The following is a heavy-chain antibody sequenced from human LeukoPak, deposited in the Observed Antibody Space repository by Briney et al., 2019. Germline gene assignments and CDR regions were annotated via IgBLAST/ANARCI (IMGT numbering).Heavy chain of an antibody. Sequence: PGGSLRLSCAASGFTFSTHSMNWVRQAPGKGLEWVSDISSSSSTIYYADSVKGRFTISRDNAKNSLYLQMNSLRAEDTAVYYCARYYSQWSFDYWGQGTLVTVSS. CDR2: ISSSSSTI. CDR1: GFTFSTHS. CDR3: ARYYSQWSFDY. J-gene: IGHJ4*02. D-gene: IGHD3-16*01. V-gene: IGHV3-48*01.